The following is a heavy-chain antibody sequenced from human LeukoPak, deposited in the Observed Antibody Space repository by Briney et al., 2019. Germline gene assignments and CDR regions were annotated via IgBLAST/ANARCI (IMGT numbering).Heavy chain of an antibody. Sequence: PSETLPLTCTVSGGPIINYYGTWIRQPAGKGLEWIGRNYTSGSTNNNPSVTGQLTMSVDPPKNQFSLKQASVTSPDTAVYYCAREGRITMIVVVLGEGPYYFDYWGQGTLVTVS. CDR3: AREGRITMIVVVLGEGPYYFDY. CDR1: GGPIINYY. V-gene: IGHV4-4*07. CDR2: NYTSGST. D-gene: IGHD3-22*01. J-gene: IGHJ4*02.